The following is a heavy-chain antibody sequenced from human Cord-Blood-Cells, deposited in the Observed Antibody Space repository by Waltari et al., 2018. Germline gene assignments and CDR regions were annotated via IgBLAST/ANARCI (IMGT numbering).Heavy chain of an antibody. CDR2: IYYSGST. V-gene: IGHV4-39*01. D-gene: IGHD6-13*01. Sequence: QLQLQESGPGLVKPSETLSLTCTVSGGSISSSSYYWGWIRQPPGKGLEWIGSIYYSGSTYATPSLKRRVTISVDTSKNQFCLKLSSVTAADTAVYYCASTGYSSWYFDYWGQGTLVTVSS. CDR1: GGSISSSSYY. CDR3: ASTGYSSWYFDY. J-gene: IGHJ4*02.